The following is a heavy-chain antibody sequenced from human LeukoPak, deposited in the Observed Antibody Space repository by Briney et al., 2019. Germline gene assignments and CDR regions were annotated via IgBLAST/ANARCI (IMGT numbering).Heavy chain of an antibody. CDR2: IYSGGSA. V-gene: IGHV3-66*01. Sequence: GGSLRLSCAASGFTVSSNYMSWVRQVPRKGLEWGSIIYSGGSAYYADSVKDRFIISRDNSKNTLYLQMNSLRAEDTAVYYCAKTVADENSGSEGVDYFDYWGQGTLVTVSS. J-gene: IGHJ4*02. CDR3: AKTVADENSGSEGVDYFDY. D-gene: IGHD3-10*01. CDR1: GFTVSSNY.